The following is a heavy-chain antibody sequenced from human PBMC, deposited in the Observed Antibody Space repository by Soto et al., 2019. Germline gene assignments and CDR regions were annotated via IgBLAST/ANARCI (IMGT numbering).Heavy chain of an antibody. D-gene: IGHD4-17*01. CDR2: ISAYNGNT. CDR1: GYTFTGYG. CDR3: ASGLTTRDGMDV. J-gene: IGHJ6*02. Sequence: ASVKVSCKASGYTFTGYGISWVRQAPGQGLEWIGWISAYNGNTNYAQKLQGRVTMTTDTSTSTAYMELRSLRSDDTAVYYCASGLTTRDGMDVWGQGTTVTVSS. V-gene: IGHV1-18*04.